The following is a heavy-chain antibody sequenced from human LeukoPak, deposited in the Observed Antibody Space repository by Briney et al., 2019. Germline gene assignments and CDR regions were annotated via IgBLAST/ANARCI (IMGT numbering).Heavy chain of an antibody. Sequence: GGSLRLSCAASGFTFSSYGMHWVRQAPGKGLEWVAFIRYDGSNKYYADSVKGRFTISRDNSKNTLYLQMNSLRAEDTAVYYCAKDRVGADSSPPCDWGQGTLVTVSS. V-gene: IGHV3-30*02. CDR1: GFTFSSYG. CDR2: IRYDGSNK. J-gene: IGHJ4*02. D-gene: IGHD3-22*01. CDR3: AKDRVGADSSPPCD.